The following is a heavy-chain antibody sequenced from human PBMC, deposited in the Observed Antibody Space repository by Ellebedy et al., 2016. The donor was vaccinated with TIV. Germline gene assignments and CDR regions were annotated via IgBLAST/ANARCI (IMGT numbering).Heavy chain of an antibody. J-gene: IGHJ4*02. V-gene: IGHV4-59*01. CDR2: FYNSGST. Sequence: MPSETLSLTCTVSGGSISSYDWSWIRLPPGKGLEWIGYFYNSGSTNYNPSLKSRVTMSVDTSKNQFSLSLSSVTPADTAVFYCARGRRNYVGDSLYFDVWGQGTLVTVSS. CDR3: ARGRRNYVGDSLYFDV. CDR1: GGSISSYD. D-gene: IGHD4-23*01.